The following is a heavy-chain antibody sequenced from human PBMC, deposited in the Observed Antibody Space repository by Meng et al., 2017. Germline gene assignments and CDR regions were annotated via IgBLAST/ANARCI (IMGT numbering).Heavy chain of an antibody. CDR2: ISYDGSNK. CDR1: GFTFSSYA. V-gene: IGHV3-30*01. Sequence: GQLVEAGGGVVQAGMTLRLSCAASGFTFSSYAMHWVRQAPGKGLEWVAVISYDGSNKYYADSVKGRFTISRDNSKNTLYLQMNSLRAEDTAVYYCAHFDYWGQGTLVTVSS. CDR3: AHFDY. J-gene: IGHJ4*02.